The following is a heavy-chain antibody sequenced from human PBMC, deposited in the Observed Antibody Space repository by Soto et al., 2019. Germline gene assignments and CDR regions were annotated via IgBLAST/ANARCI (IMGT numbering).Heavy chain of an antibody. Sequence: EVRLLESGGGLVKPGGSLRLSCAASEFGFSFYTMDWVRQAPGKGLEWVSSITRDSAYIYYADSVKGRFMISRDNANISLYLQVNSLRAEDTAVYYGAKARLEPYGRGGSCPPPDFWGQGTLVTVSS. D-gene: IGHD2-15*01. V-gene: IGHV3-21*02. CDR2: ITRDSAYI. CDR3: AKARLEPYGRGGSCPPPDF. CDR1: EFGFSFYT. J-gene: IGHJ4*02.